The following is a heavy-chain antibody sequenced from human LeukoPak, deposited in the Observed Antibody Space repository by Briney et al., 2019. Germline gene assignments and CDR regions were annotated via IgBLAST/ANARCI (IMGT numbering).Heavy chain of an antibody. D-gene: IGHD6-13*01. CDR2: IYYSGST. CDR3: ARGLRQQLVPHWFDS. V-gene: IGHV4-30-4*08. J-gene: IGHJ5*01. Sequence: SQTLSLTCTVSGGSISSGDYYWSWVRQPPGKGLEWIGYIYYSGSTYYNPSLKSRVTISVDTSKNQFSLKLSSVTAADTAVYYCARGLRQQLVPHWFDSWGQGTLVTVSS. CDR1: GGSISSGDYY.